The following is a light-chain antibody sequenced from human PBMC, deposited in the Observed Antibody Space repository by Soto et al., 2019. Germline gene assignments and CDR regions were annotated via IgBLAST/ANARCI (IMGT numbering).Light chain of an antibody. V-gene: IGKV1-5*03. CDR3: QQYDNSWT. J-gene: IGKJ1*01. Sequence: DIQMTQSPSTLSASVGDRVTIACRASQSINTWLAWYQQKPGKAPRLLIYKASSLESGVPSRFSGSGSGTEFTLTISSLQPDDFATYYCQQYDNSWTFGQGTKVDFK. CDR2: KAS. CDR1: QSINTW.